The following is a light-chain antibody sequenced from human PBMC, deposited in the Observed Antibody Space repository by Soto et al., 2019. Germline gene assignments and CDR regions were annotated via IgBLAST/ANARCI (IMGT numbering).Light chain of an antibody. Sequence: DFRMTQSPSTLSASVGDRVTISCRSSQSISRWLAWYQQKPGRAPKLLIYDVSSLKSGVPSRFSGSGSGTEFTLTISSLQPEDFASYYCQKLDSYPLTFGQGTRLRL. CDR1: QSISRW. V-gene: IGKV1-5*01. CDR3: QKLDSYPLT. J-gene: IGKJ5*01. CDR2: DVS.